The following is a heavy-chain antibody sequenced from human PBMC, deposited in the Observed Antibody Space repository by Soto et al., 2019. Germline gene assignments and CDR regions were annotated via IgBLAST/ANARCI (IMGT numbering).Heavy chain of an antibody. D-gene: IGHD1-1*01. V-gene: IGHV3-33*01. CDR2: IWYDGSNK. CDR1: GFTFSSYG. Sequence: QVQLVESGGGVVQPGRSLRLSCAASGFTFSSYGMHWVRQAPGKGLEWVAVIWYDGSNKYYADSVKGRFTISRDNSKNTLYLQMNSLRAEDTAVYYCARGEYDSPPDYWGQGTLVTVSS. CDR3: ARGEYDSPPDY. J-gene: IGHJ4*02.